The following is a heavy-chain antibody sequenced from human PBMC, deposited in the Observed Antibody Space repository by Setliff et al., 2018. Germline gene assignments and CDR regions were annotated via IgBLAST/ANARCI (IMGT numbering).Heavy chain of an antibody. D-gene: IGHD4-4*01. CDR1: GYTFTGYY. CDR3: AKSGDYSNRGHFDC. J-gene: IGHJ4*02. CDR2: INPNSGGT. V-gene: IGHV1-2*06. Sequence: AASVKVSCKASGYTFTGYYMHWVRQAPGQGLEWMGRINPNSGGTNYAQKFQGRVTMTRDTSISTAYMELSRLRSDDTAVYYCAKSGDYSNRGHFDCWGQGTLVTVSS.